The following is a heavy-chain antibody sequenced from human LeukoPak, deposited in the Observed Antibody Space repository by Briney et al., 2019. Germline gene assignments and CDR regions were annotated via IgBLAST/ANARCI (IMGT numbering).Heavy chain of an antibody. Sequence: GGSLRLSCAASGFTVSSNYMSWVRQAPGKGLEWVSVIYSGGSTYYADSVKGRFTISRDNSKNTLYLQMNSLRAEDTAVYYCARVGLWFGELLENWGQGTLVTVSS. CDR2: IYSGGST. V-gene: IGHV3-66*01. J-gene: IGHJ4*02. CDR3: ARVGLWFGELLEN. D-gene: IGHD3-10*01. CDR1: GFTVSSNY.